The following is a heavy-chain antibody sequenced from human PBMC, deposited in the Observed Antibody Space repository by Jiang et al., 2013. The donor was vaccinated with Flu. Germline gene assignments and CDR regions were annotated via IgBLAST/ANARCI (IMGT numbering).Heavy chain of an antibody. CDR3: ARYYRTSGWYVFDY. CDR1: EFSLSTSGMS. CDR2: IDWADNR. D-gene: IGHD6-19*01. Sequence: KPTQTLTLTCTFSEFSLSTSGMSVSWIRQPPGKALEWLAVIDWADNRYYSTSLKTRLTISKDTSKNQVVLIMTNMDPVDTATYYCARYYRTSGWYVFDYWGQGTLVTVPS. V-gene: IGHV2-70*01. J-gene: IGHJ4*02.